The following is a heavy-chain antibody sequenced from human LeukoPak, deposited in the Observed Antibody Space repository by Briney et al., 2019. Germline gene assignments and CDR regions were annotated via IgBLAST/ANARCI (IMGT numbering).Heavy chain of an antibody. D-gene: IGHD1-20*01. CDR3: STLTSRGLSDS. CDR1: GFTSTNAW. V-gene: IGHV3-15*07. CDR2: IKSKADGETI. Sequence: GGSLRLSCAASGFTSTNAWMNWVRQAPGKGLEWVGRIKSKADGETIDYAAPVKGRFTFSRDDSKNMLYLQMNSLKSEDTAVYYCSTLTSRGLSDSWGQGTLVTVSS. J-gene: IGHJ4*02.